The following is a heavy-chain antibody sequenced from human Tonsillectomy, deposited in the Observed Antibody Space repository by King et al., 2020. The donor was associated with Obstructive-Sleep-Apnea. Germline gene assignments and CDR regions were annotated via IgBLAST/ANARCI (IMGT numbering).Heavy chain of an antibody. Sequence: QLVQSGAEVKRPGASVTVSCKPSGYTFTSYNIIHWVRQAPGQRLEWMGWINLVNGNTKYSQKFQGRVTITRDKSANTAHMELSSLRSEDTALYYCAREGRPAAGIYYFDYWGQGTLVTVSS. CDR1: GYTFTSYN. J-gene: IGHJ4*02. CDR3: AREGRPAAGIYYFDY. V-gene: IGHV1-3*01. D-gene: IGHD6-13*01. CDR2: INLVNGNT.